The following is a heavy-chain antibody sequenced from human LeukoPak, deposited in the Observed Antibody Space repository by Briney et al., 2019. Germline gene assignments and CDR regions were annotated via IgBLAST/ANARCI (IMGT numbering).Heavy chain of an antibody. D-gene: IGHD4-17*01. CDR3: AKDRRDYGDYAFDH. CDR2: IGRNGDNS. V-gene: IGHV3-23*01. J-gene: IGHJ4*02. CDR1: GFTFGDYA. Sequence: GGSLRLSCTASGFTFGDYAMSWVRQAPGQGLEWVSTIGRNGDNSLYARSVKGRFTISRDNSKKMLYLQMNNLRAEDTAVYYCAKDRRDYGDYAFDHWGQGTLVSVSS.